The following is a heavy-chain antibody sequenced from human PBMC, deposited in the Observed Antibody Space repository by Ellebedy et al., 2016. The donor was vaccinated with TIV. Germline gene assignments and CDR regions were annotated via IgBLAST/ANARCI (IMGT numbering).Heavy chain of an antibody. Sequence: SGPTLVKPTQTLTLTCTFSGFSLTSTGRSVGWIRQPPGGALEWLALISWNDDKRYSPSLRTRLTVTKDTSKNQVVLRMTNMDPADTATYYCAHRLTMLVVDYFDFWGQGTPVTVSS. CDR2: ISWNDDK. J-gene: IGHJ4*02. V-gene: IGHV2-5*01. D-gene: IGHD2-21*01. CDR3: AHRLTMLVVDYFDF. CDR1: GFSLTSTGRS.